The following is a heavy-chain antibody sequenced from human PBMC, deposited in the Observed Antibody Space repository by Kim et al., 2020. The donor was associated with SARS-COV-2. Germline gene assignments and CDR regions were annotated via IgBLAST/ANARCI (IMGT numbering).Heavy chain of an antibody. D-gene: IGHD6-19*01. CDR2: T. Sequence: THSTPTRRSRVTISVETSKTQFSLKLRSVTAADTAVYYCARASSGQAFDPWGQGTLVTVSS. J-gene: IGHJ5*02. V-gene: IGHV4-39*07. CDR3: ARASSGQAFDP.